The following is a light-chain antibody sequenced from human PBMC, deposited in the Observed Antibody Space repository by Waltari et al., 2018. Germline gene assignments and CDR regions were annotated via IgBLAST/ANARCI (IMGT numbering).Light chain of an antibody. CDR2: GAS. CDR1: QSVSFN. V-gene: IGKV3D-15*01. J-gene: IGKJ3*01. Sequence: ELVLTHSPATLSVSPGERATLSCRANQSVSFNLAWYQQQPGQAPRLLIYGASTRSTGIPARFSGSGSGTEFTLTSSSLQSEDFVVYYCQQYNNWPFTFGPGTKVDIK. CDR3: QQYNNWPFT.